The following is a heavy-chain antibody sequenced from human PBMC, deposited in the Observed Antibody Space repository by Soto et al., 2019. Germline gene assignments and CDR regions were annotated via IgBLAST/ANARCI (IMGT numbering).Heavy chain of an antibody. CDR1: GFTFSSYS. J-gene: IGHJ3*02. Sequence: GGSLRLSCAASGFTFSSYSMNWVRQAPGKGLEWVSSISSSSSYIYYADSVKGRFTISRDNAKNSRYLQMNSLRAEDTAVYYCASLPQDIVVVVAAHDAFDIWGQGTMVTVSS. CDR3: ASLPQDIVVVVAAHDAFDI. D-gene: IGHD2-15*01. V-gene: IGHV3-21*01. CDR2: ISSSSSYI.